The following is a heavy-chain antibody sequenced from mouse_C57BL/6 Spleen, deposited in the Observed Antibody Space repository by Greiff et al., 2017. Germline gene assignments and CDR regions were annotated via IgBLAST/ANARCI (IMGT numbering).Heavy chain of an antibody. CDR3: ARKMDY. CDR1: GYTFTSYG. CDR2: IYPGSGNT. Sequence: VQLQQSGAELVKPGASVKMSCKASGYTFTSYGITWVKQRPGQGLEWIGDIYPGSGNTNYNEKFKGKATLTVDTSSSTAYMQLSSLTSDDSAVYYCARKMDYWGQGTTLTVST. V-gene: IGHV1-55*01. J-gene: IGHJ2*01.